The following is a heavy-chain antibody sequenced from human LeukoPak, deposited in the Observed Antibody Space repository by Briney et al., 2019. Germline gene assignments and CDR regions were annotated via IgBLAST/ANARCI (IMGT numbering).Heavy chain of an antibody. Sequence: GGSLRLSCAASGFTFSNYWMHWVRQPPAKGLVWVSHISRDGSNTFYADSVKGRFTTSRDNAKNTLSLQLNSLRAEATAVYYCGRDEGAYFDSWGQGTLVSVSS. CDR3: GRDEGAYFDS. D-gene: IGHD4/OR15-4a*01. CDR1: GFTFSNYW. CDR2: ISRDGSNT. V-gene: IGHV3-74*01. J-gene: IGHJ4*02.